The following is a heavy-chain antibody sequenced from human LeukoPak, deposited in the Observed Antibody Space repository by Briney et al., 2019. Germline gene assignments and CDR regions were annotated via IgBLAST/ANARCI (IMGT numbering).Heavy chain of an antibody. CDR1: GFTFSSYA. D-gene: IGHD6-6*01. Sequence: PGGSLRLSCAASGFTFSSYAMHWVRQAPGKGLEWVAVISYDGSNKYYADSVKGRFTISGDNSKNTLYLQMNSLRAEDTAVYYCASLPIEYSSSNWGQGTLVTVSS. V-gene: IGHV3-30*01. J-gene: IGHJ4*02. CDR2: ISYDGSNK. CDR3: ASLPIEYSSSN.